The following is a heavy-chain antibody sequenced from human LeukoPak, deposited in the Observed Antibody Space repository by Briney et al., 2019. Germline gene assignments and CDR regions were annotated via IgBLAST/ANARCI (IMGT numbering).Heavy chain of an antibody. CDR1: GGSISSSSYY. CDR3: ARLPITGTSPPRGYLDY. D-gene: IGHD1-20*01. CDR2: IYYSGST. V-gene: IGHV4-39*01. J-gene: IGHJ4*02. Sequence: KTSETLSLTCTVSGGSISSSSYYWGWIRQPPGKGLEWIGSIYYSGSTYYNPSLKSRVTISVDTSRNQFSLKLSSVTAADTAVYYCARLPITGTSPPRGYLDYWGQGTLVTVSS.